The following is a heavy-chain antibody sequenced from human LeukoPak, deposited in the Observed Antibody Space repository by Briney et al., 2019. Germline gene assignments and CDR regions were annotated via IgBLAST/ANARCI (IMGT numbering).Heavy chain of an antibody. Sequence: SETLSLACTVSGDSMTDYFWNWIRQPPGRGLEWIGYVHSSGSTNYNPSLRSRVTVSVDSSKNQFSVTLSSVTTADTAVYYCARAPYSYGFRWFEHWGQGDLVTVSS. V-gene: IGHV4-59*01. D-gene: IGHD5-18*01. CDR3: ARAPYSYGFRWFEH. J-gene: IGHJ5*02. CDR2: VHSSGST. CDR1: GDSMTDYF.